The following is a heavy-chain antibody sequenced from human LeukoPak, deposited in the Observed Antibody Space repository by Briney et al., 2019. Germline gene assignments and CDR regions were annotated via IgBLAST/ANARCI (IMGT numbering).Heavy chain of an antibody. V-gene: IGHV1-2*02. CDR1: GYTFTGYY. CDR3: ARDLYSSSGDAFDI. CDR2: INPNSGGT. D-gene: IGHD6-6*01. Sequence: ASVKVSCKASGYTFTGYYMHWVRQAPGQGLEWMGWINPNSGGTNYAQKFQGRVTMTRDTSISTAYMELSRLRSDDTAVYYCARDLYSSSGDAFDIWGQGTMVTVSS. J-gene: IGHJ3*02.